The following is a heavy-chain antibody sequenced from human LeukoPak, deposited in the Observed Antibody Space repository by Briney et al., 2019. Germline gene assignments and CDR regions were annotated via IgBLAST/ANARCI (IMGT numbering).Heavy chain of an antibody. CDR2: ISSSSYI. J-gene: IGHJ4*02. CDR1: GFTFSSYS. D-gene: IGHD5-24*01. CDR3: AREAIEMATTDY. V-gene: IGHV3-21*01. Sequence: PGGSLRLSCAASGFTFSSYSMNWVRQAPGKGLEWVSSISSSSYIYYADSVKGRFTISRDNAKNSLYLQVNSLRAEDTAVYYCAREAIEMATTDYWGQGTLVTVSS.